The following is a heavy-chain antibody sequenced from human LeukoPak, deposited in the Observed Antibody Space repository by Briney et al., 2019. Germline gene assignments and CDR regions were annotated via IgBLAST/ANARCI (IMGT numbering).Heavy chain of an antibody. D-gene: IGHD6-13*01. CDR2: IRNDGTIK. CDR3: AKTGSSSWGYFDY. V-gene: IGHV3-30*02. CDR1: GFTFKTYG. J-gene: IGHJ4*02. Sequence: GGSLRLSCAASGFTFKTYGMHWVRQAPGKGLEWVAFIRNDGTIKYYADSVKGRFTISRDNSKSTLYLQMNSLRAEDTAVYYCAKTGSSSWGYFDYWGQGTLVTVSS.